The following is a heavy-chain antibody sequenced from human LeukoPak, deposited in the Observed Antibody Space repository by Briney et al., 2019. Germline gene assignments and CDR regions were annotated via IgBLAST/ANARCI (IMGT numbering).Heavy chain of an antibody. D-gene: IGHD2-15*01. CDR2: ISTSSSYI. Sequence: AGGSLRLSCAASGFTVSSNYMNWVRQAPGKGLEWVSSISTSSSYIYYADSVKGRFTISRDNAKNSLYLQMNSLRAEDTAVYYCARGPTNLVTAASGWFDPWGQGTLVTVSS. J-gene: IGHJ5*02. CDR1: GFTVSSNY. CDR3: ARGPTNLVTAASGWFDP. V-gene: IGHV3-21*01.